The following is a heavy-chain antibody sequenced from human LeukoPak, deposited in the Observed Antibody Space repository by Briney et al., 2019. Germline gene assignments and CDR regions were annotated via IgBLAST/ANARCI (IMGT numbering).Heavy chain of an antibody. J-gene: IGHJ6*02. CDR2: IWYDGSNK. CDR1: GFTFSSYG. V-gene: IGHV3-33*01. CDR3: ARDLYYDSSRYPHYYYGMDV. D-gene: IGHD3-22*01. Sequence: GRSLRLSCAASGFTFSSYGMHWVPQAPGKGLEWVAVIWYDGSNKYYADSVKGRFTISRDNSKNTLYLQMNSLRAEDTAVYYCARDLYYDSSRYPHYYYGMDVWGQGTTVTVSS.